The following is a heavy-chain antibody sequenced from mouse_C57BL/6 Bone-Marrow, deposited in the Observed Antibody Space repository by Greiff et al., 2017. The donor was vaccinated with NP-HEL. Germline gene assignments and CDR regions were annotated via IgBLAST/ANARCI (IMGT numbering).Heavy chain of an antibody. CDR3: ARSPHYYGSLYAMDY. D-gene: IGHD1-1*01. J-gene: IGHJ4*01. CDR1: GSPFTDSY. Sequence: QVQLQQSGAELVRPGASVKLSCKASGSPFTDSYINWVKQRPGQGLEWIARIYPGSGNTYYNEKFKGKATLTAEKSSSTAYMQLSSLTSEDSAVYFCARSPHYYGSLYAMDYWGQGTSVTVSS. CDR2: IYPGSGNT. V-gene: IGHV1-76*01.